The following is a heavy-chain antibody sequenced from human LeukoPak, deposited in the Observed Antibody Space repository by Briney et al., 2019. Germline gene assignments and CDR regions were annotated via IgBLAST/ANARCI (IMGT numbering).Heavy chain of an antibody. CDR2: INHSGGT. V-gene: IGHV4-34*01. Sequence: SETLSLTCGVYGGSLSGYYWSWIRQSPGKGLEWIGEINHSGGTHYSPSLKSRVTISADTSKKQFSLKLRSVTAADTAVYYCARKGGGQLVNTRRWFDPWGQGTLVTVSS. J-gene: IGHJ5*02. CDR1: GGSLSGYY. D-gene: IGHD6-13*01. CDR3: ARKGGGQLVNTRRWFDP.